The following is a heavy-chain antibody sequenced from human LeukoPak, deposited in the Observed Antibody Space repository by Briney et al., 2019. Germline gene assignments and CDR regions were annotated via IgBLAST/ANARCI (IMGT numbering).Heavy chain of an antibody. J-gene: IGHJ1*01. Sequence: SVKVSCKASGCTFSSYAISWVRQAPGQGLEWMGRIIPILGIANYAQKFQGRVTITADKSTSTAYMELSSLRSEDTAVYYCARDFRPYYYDSSGYYSPYFQHWGQGTLVTVSS. V-gene: IGHV1-69*04. D-gene: IGHD3-22*01. CDR1: GCTFSSYA. CDR3: ARDFRPYYYDSSGYYSPYFQH. CDR2: IIPILGIA.